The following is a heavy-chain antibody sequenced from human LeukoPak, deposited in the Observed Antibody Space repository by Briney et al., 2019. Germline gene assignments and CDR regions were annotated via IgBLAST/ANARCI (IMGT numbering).Heavy chain of an antibody. CDR3: ARDNLRRSWTPPGY. D-gene: IGHD6-13*01. CDR1: GYTFTSYG. V-gene: IGHV1-18*01. CDR2: ISAYNGNT. J-gene: IGHJ4*02. Sequence: ASVKVSCKASGYTFTSYGISWVRQAPGQGLEWMGWISAYNGNTNYAQKLQGRVTMTTDTSTSTAYMELSSLRSEDTAVYYCARDNLRRSWTPPGYWGQGTLVTVSS.